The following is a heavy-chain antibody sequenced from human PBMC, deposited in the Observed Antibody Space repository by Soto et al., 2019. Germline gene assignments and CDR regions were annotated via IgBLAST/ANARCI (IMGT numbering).Heavy chain of an antibody. J-gene: IGHJ5*02. CDR2: TYYRSKWYN. CDR1: GDSVSSNSAA. CDR3: PRDAVSSRMVRRVAIWLNP. Sequence: SQTLSLTCAISGDSVSSNSAAWSWIRQSPSRGLEWLGRTYYRSKWYNDYAVSVKSRITSNPDTSKNQFSLQPNSVTPEDTAVYYCPRDAVSSRMVRRVAIWLNPWGKVTLVAVSS. V-gene: IGHV6-1*01. D-gene: IGHD3-10*01.